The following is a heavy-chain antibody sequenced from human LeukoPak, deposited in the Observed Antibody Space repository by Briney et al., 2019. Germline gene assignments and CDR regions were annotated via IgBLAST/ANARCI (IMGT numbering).Heavy chain of an antibody. V-gene: IGHV4-39*03. CDR3: IGVRQGSQSDY. CDR2: IYHTGNT. D-gene: IGHD3-3*01. J-gene: IGHJ4*02. Sequence: SETLSLTSTVSGGSISSGNYHWAWIRQPSGKGLECIGRIYHTGNTYYNSSLERRVTTSVDMSKNQCSLQLSSATAADTDVYYFIGVRQGSQSDYWGQGTLVTVSS. CDR1: GGSISSGNYH.